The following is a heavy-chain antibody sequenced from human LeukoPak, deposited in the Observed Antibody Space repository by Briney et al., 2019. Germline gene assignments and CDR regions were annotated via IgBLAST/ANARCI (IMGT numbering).Heavy chain of an antibody. J-gene: IGHJ5*02. CDR1: GFTFSSYG. Sequence: PGGSLRLSCAASGFTFSSYGMHWVRQAPGKGLEWVAFIRYDGSNKYYADSVKGRFTISRDNSKNTLYLQMNSLRAEDTAVYYCAKDRQWFGELYWFDPWGQGTLVTVSS. V-gene: IGHV3-30*02. CDR2: IRYDGSNK. CDR3: AKDRQWFGELYWFDP. D-gene: IGHD3-10*01.